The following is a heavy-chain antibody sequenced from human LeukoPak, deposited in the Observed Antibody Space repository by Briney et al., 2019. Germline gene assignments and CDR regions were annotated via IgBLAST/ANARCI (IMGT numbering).Heavy chain of an antibody. D-gene: IGHD2-2*01. V-gene: IGHV1-69*13. Sequence: SVKVSCKASGGTFSSYAINWVRQAPGQGLEWMGGIIPILGTPNYAHKFQGRVTITADESTSTAYMELSSLRSEDTAVYYCAGVRACSSTSCYYYHNYMDVWGKGTTVSVSS. CDR2: IIPILGTP. J-gene: IGHJ6*03. CDR3: AGVRACSSTSCYYYHNYMDV. CDR1: GGTFSSYA.